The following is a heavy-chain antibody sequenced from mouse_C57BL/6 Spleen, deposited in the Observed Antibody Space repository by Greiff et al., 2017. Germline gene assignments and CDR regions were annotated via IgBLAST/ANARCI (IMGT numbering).Heavy chain of an antibody. CDR2: IYPGDGDT. CDR1: GYAFSSYW. V-gene: IGHV1-80*01. CDR3: AREVVYYGNRWWYFDV. J-gene: IGHJ1*03. Sequence: QVQLQQSGAELVKPGASVKISCKASGYAFSSYWMNWVKQRPGKGLEWIGQIYPGDGDTNYNGKFKGKATLTADKSSSTAYMQLSSLTSEDSAVYFCAREVVYYGNRWWYFDVWGTGTTVTVSS. D-gene: IGHD2-1*01.